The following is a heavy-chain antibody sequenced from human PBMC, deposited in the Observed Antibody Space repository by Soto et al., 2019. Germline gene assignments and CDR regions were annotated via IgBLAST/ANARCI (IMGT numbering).Heavy chain of an antibody. CDR1: GFTLSSYA. D-gene: IGHD2-2*01. V-gene: IGHV3-23*01. J-gene: IGHJ3*02. CDR3: ARELVVPAATGAFDI. CDR2: IRGSGSSK. Sequence: GGSLRLSCAASGFTLSSYAMGWVRQAPGKGLEWVSVIRGSGSSKYYADSVKGRFTISRDNSKNTLYLQMNSLRAEDTAVYYCARELVVPAATGAFDIWGQGTMVTVSS.